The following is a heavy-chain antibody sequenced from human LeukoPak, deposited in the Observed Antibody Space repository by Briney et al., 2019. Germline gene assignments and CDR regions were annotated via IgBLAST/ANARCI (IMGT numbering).Heavy chain of an antibody. V-gene: IGHV4-39*01. CDR2: IYYSGST. Sequence: PSETLSLTCTVPGGSISSSSYYWGWIRQPPGKGLEWIGSIYYSGSTYYNPSLKSRVTISVDTSKNQFSLKLSSVTAADTAVYYCASDRIAAAGTGYYYYYYGMDVWGQGTTVTVSS. CDR3: ASDRIAAAGTGYYYYYYGMDV. J-gene: IGHJ6*02. CDR1: GGSISSSSYY. D-gene: IGHD6-13*01.